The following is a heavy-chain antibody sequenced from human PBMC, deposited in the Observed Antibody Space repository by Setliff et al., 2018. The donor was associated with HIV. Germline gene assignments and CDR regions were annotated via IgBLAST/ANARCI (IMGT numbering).Heavy chain of an antibody. V-gene: IGHV1-18*01. J-gene: IGHJ5*02. CDR3: ARDVNFYYEGGNWFDP. Sequence: ASVKVSCKASGYTFTSYGISWVRQAPGRGLEWMGWISAYNGNTDYAQKLQGRVTMTTDTSTSTAYMELRSLRSEDTAVYYCARDVNFYYEGGNWFDPWGQGTLVTVSS. CDR2: ISAYNGNT. D-gene: IGHD3-22*01. CDR1: GYTFTSYG.